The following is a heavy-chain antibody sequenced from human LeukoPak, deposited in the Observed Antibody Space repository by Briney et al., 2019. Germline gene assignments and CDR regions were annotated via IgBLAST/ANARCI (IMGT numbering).Heavy chain of an antibody. CDR3: ARDVGYRSGWYATGWFDP. CDR2: ISGSGGST. D-gene: IGHD6-19*01. Sequence: GGSLRLSCAASEFSFSTHTMNWVRQAPGKGLEWVSAISGSGGSTYYADSVKGRFTISRDNSRNTLYLQMNSLRAEDTAVYYCARDVGYRSGWYATGWFDPWGQGTLVTVSS. CDR1: EFSFSTHT. J-gene: IGHJ5*02. V-gene: IGHV3-23*01.